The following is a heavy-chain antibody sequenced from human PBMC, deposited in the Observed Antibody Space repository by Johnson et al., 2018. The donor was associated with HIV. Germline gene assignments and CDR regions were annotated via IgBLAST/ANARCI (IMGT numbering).Heavy chain of an antibody. CDR3: AGLPDAFDI. J-gene: IGHJ3*02. V-gene: IGHV3-66*01. CDR2: IYSGGST. D-gene: IGHD5-12*01. Sequence: VQLVESGGTLVKPGGSLSLSCAASGFTFINAWMTWVRQSPGKGLEWVSVIYSGGSTYYADSVKGRFTISRDNSKNTLYLQMNSLRAEDTAVYYCAGLPDAFDIWGQGTMVTVSS. CDR1: GFTFINAW.